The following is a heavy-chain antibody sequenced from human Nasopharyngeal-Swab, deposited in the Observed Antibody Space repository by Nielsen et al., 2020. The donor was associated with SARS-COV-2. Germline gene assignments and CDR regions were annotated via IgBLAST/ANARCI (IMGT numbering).Heavy chain of an antibody. Sequence: GTLSLTCAASGFTFSSYSMNWVRQAPGKGLEWVSSISSSSSYIYYADSVKGRFTISRDNAKNSLYLQMNSLRAEDTAVYYCARDHVLPDAFDIWGQGTMVTVSS. D-gene: IGHD3-10*01. J-gene: IGHJ3*02. CDR1: GFTFSSYS. CDR2: ISSSSSYI. CDR3: ARDHVLPDAFDI. V-gene: IGHV3-21*01.